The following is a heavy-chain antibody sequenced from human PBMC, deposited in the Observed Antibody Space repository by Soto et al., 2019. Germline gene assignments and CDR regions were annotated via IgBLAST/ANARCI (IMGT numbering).Heavy chain of an antibody. D-gene: IGHD5-12*01. J-gene: IGHJ3*02. CDR3: ARVRGYSGYEDAFDI. CDR1: GYTFTSYD. Sequence: ASVKVSCKASGYTFTSYDINWVRQATGQGLEWMGWMNPNSGNTGYAQKFQGRVTMTRNTSISTAYMELSSLRSEDTAVYYCARVRGYSGYEDAFDILGQGAMVTVSS. CDR2: MNPNSGNT. V-gene: IGHV1-8*01.